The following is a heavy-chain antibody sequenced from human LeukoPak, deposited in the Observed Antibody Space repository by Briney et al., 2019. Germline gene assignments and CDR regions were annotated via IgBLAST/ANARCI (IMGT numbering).Heavy chain of an antibody. J-gene: IGHJ4*02. Sequence: SETLSLTCTVSGDSITSYYWNWIRQPPGTGLEWIGYIYYSGSTNYNPSLKSRVTISVDTSKNQFSLKLSSVTAADTAVYYCARHGILDSSRKYYFDYWGQGTLVTVSS. CDR1: GDSITSYY. CDR2: IYYSGST. D-gene: IGHD6-13*01. V-gene: IGHV4-59*08. CDR3: ARHGILDSSRKYYFDY.